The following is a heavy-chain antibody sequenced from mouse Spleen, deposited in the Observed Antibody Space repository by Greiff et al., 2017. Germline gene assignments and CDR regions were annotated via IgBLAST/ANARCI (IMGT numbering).Heavy chain of an antibody. Sequence: QVQLQQSGPELVKPGASVKLSCKASGYTFTSYDINWVKQRPGQGLEWIGWIYPRDGSTKYNEKFKGKATLTVDTSSSTAYMELHSLTSEDSAVYFCARSGFYYYGSSYRWEFAYWGQGTLVTVSA. V-gene: IGHV1-85*01. CDR3: ARSGFYYYGSSYRWEFAY. CDR2: IYPRDGST. D-gene: IGHD1-1*01. J-gene: IGHJ3*01. CDR1: GYTFTSYD.